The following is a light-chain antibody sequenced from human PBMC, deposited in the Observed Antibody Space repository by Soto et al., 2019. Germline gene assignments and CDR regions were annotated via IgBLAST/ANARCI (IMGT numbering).Light chain of an antibody. Sequence: QPVLTQPAYVSGSPGQSITISCTGTSTYVGTYNLVSWYQHHPGKVPKLIIFEATKRPSGVSSRFSGSKSGTTASLTISGLQAEDEADYYCCAYEGRITVVFGGGTKLTVL. V-gene: IGLV2-23*01. J-gene: IGLJ2*01. CDR1: STYVGTYNL. CDR3: CAYEGRITVV. CDR2: EAT.